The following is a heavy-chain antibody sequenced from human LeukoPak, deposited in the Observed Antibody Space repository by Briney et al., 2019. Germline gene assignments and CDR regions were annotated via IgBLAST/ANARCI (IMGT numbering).Heavy chain of an antibody. D-gene: IGHD3-10*01. J-gene: IGHJ4*02. V-gene: IGHV5-51*01. CDR1: GYSFTSYW. CDR2: IYPGDSDT. CDR3: ARHGTDYYGSGSYQTPFDY. Sequence: GGSLKISCKGSGYSFTSYWIGWVRQMPGKGLEWMGIIYPGDSDTRYSPSFQGQVTISADKSISTAYLQWSSLKASDTAMYYCARHGTDYYGSGSYQTPFDYWGQGTLVTVSS.